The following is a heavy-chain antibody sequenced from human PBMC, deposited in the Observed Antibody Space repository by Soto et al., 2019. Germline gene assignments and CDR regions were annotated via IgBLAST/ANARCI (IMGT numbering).Heavy chain of an antibody. Sequence: PGGSLRLSCAASGFTFNTYCMHWFRQAPGKGLVWVSRINSGGGTTTYADSVKGRFTISRDNAKNTLYLQMNGLRAEDTAVYYCARWFTYGNFDYFDYWGQGTQVTVSS. V-gene: IGHV3-74*01. CDR2: INSGGGTT. CDR1: GFTFNTYC. J-gene: IGHJ4*02. CDR3: ARWFTYGNFDYFDY. D-gene: IGHD3-10*01.